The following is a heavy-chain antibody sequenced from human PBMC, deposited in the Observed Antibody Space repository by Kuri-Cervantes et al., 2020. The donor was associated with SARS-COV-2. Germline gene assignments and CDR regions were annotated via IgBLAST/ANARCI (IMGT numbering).Heavy chain of an antibody. D-gene: IGHD2-15*01. J-gene: IGHJ6*02. Sequence: GESLKISCKASGYTFTRYGMNWFRQAPGQGLEWMGWINTNTGNPTYAQGFTGRFVFSLDTSVSTAYLQISSLKAEDTAVYYCARDLVVVAAADYYYYGMDVWGQGTTVTVSS. V-gene: IGHV7-4-1*02. CDR3: ARDLVVVAAADYYYYGMDV. CDR1: GYTFTRYG. CDR2: INTNTGNP.